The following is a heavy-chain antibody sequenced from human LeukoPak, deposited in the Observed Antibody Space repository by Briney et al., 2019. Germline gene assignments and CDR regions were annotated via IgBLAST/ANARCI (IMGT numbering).Heavy chain of an antibody. CDR3: ATFSGSYYYFDY. CDR2: IYPGDSDT. V-gene: IGHV5-51*01. CDR1: GYSFTSYW. D-gene: IGHD1-26*01. Sequence: GESLKISCKGSGYSFTSYWIGWVRQMPGEGLEWMGIIYPGDSDTRYSPSFQGQVTMSVDKAISTAYLQWSSLKASDTAIYYCATFSGSYYYFDYWGQETLVTVSS. J-gene: IGHJ4*02.